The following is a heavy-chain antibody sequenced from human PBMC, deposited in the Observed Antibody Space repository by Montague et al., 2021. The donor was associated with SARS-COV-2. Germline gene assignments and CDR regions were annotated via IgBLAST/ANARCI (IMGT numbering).Heavy chain of an antibody. Sequence: KTANAQKFQGRVTMTRNTSISTAYMELSSLRSEDTAVYYCARRSGLDVWGQGTTVTVSS. V-gene: IGHV1-8*01. CDR2: KT. CDR3: ARRSGLDV. D-gene: IGHD2-15*01. J-gene: IGHJ6*02.